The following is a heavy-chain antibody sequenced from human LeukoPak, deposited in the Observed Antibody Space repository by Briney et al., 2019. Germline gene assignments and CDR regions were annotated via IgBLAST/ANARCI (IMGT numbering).Heavy chain of an antibody. CDR2: ISSSSSYI. CDR3: ARDSVVLMVYAMTH. CDR1: GFTFSSYS. D-gene: IGHD2-8*01. J-gene: IGHJ4*02. Sequence: PGGSLRLSCAASGFTFSSYSMNWVRQAPGKGLEWVSSISSSSSYIYYADSVKGRFTISRDNAKNSLYLQMNSLRAEDTAVYYCARDSVVLMVYAMTHWGQGTLVTVSS. V-gene: IGHV3-21*01.